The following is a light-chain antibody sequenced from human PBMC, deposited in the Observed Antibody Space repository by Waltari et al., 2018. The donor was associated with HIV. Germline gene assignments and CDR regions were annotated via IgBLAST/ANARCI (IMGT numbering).Light chain of an antibody. Sequence: QSVLTQPPSVSGTPGQRVTISCSGSHSHIGPNSVNWYRQLPGMAPQLLIYNDYERPSGVSDRFSGFDSGTSASLAISGLQFDDEADYYCATWDDGLVRVVFGGGTKLTVV. V-gene: IGLV1-44*01. J-gene: IGLJ2*01. CDR3: ATWDDGLVRVV. CDR1: HSHIGPNS. CDR2: NDY.